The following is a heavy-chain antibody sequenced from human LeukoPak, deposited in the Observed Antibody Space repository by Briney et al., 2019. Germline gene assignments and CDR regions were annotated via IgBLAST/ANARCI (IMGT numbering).Heavy chain of an antibody. D-gene: IGHD2/OR15-2a*01. CDR3: ARDGYFPQYDAFDI. CDR2: INPNSGGT. CDR1: GYTFIDYY. Sequence: ASVKVSCKASGYTFIDYYIHWMRQAPGQGLEWMGWINPNSGGTNYAQKFQGRVTMTRDTSISTAYMELSRLRSDDTAVYYCARDGYFPQYDAFDIWGQGTMVTVSS. J-gene: IGHJ3*02. V-gene: IGHV1-2*02.